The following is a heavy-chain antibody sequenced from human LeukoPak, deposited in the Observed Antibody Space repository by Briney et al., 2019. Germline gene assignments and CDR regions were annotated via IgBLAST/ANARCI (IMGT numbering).Heavy chain of an antibody. CDR2: ISSDGDTI. J-gene: IGHJ4*02. V-gene: IGHV3-48*03. CDR3: ARSREKYYYDSSGPNVGY. Sequence: GGSLRLSCAASGFIFSSYDMHWVRQAPGKGLEWVSYISSDGDTIYCADSVKGRFTISRDNAKNSLHLQMSSLRAEDTAVYYCARSREKYYYDSSGPNVGYWGQGTLVTVSS. D-gene: IGHD3-22*01. CDR1: GFIFSSYD.